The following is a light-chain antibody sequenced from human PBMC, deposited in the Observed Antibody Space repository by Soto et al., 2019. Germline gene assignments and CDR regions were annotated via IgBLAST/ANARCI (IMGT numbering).Light chain of an antibody. CDR2: AAS. Sequence: DIQMTQSPSSLSASVGYRVTITCRASQSISSSLNWYQQKPGKAPDLLIYAASNLQSGVPSRFSGSGSGTDFTLPISSLQPEDFATYYCQQSYSSPQMYTFGQGTKLEIK. CDR1: QSISSS. CDR3: QQSYSSPQMYT. V-gene: IGKV1-39*01. J-gene: IGKJ2*01.